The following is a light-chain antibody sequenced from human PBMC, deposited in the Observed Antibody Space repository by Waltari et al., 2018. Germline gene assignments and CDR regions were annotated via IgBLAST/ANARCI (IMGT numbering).Light chain of an antibody. CDR1: SSDVGVYNY. CDR2: EVT. V-gene: IGLV2-14*01. Sequence: QSALTQPASVSGSPGQSITISCAGTSSDVGVYNYVPSKQHNPGKAPKLIIYEVTNRPSGVSNRFSGSKSGNTASLTISGLQAEDEADYYCSSYTISTTLVIFGGGTKLTVL. CDR3: SSYTISTTLVI. J-gene: IGLJ2*01.